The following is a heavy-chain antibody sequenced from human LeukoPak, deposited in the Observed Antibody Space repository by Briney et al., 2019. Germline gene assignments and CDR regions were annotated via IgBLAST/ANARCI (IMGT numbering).Heavy chain of an antibody. CDR3: ARDGEGGYSYGYRGHFDY. CDR1: GYSENFYG. J-gene: IGHJ4*02. D-gene: IGHD5-18*01. Sequence: AASVKVSCKTSGYSENFYGITWVRQVAGQRLEWMGWISAQHGQTEYAPNSQDRVTMTTDTYTNTAYMELRSLRSADTAVYYCARDGEGGYSYGYRGHFDYSGQGTLVTVSS. V-gene: IGHV1-18*01. CDR2: ISAQHGQT.